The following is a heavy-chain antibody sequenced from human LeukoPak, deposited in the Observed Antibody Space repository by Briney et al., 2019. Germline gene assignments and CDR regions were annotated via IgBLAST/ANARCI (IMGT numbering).Heavy chain of an antibody. Sequence: GSLRLSCEASGFTFGSHAMYWVRQAPGKGLEWVAGIFGSGGSPHYADPVKGRFTISRDNSRNSVYLQINSLRAEDTAVYYCGKTTVGYSSGQKPAWPVDYWGQGTLVTVSS. CDR3: GKTTVGYSSGQKPAWPVDY. D-gene: IGHD5-18*01. CDR2: IFGSGGSP. CDR1: GFTFGSHA. J-gene: IGHJ4*02. V-gene: IGHV3-23*01.